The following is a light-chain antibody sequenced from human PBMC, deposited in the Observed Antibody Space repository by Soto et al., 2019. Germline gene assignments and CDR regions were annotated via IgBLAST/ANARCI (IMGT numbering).Light chain of an antibody. CDR3: QQYYYHPRT. V-gene: IGKV1-16*01. CDR1: QASGYY. J-gene: IGKJ2*01. CDR2: FAS. Sequence: QMTQSPSSLSAAVGDTVTISCRASQASGYYVAWFQQKPGRAPKSLIYFASTLESGAPSRFSGTGSATDFNFTIANLQPDDSATYYCQQYYYHPRTFGQGTRLEIK.